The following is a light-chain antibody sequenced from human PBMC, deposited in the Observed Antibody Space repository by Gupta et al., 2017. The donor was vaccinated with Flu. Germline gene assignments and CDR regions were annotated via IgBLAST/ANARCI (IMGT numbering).Light chain of an antibody. CDR1: QSFSSC. V-gene: IGKV1-5*03. CDR2: MAS. CDR3: RQYIRYPWT. J-gene: IGKJ1*01. Sequence: IQMPPSPPTLSASVGDRVSITCRDSQSFSSCLAWYQQKPGKAPKLLIYMASSLESGVPARFSGSGSGTEFTLKISRVEPDDVAAYYCRQYIRYPWTFGQGTKVDIK.